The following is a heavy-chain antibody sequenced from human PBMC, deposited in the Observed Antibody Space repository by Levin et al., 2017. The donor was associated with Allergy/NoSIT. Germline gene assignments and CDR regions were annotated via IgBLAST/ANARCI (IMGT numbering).Heavy chain of an antibody. J-gene: IGHJ4*02. CDR2: ISISSSTI. V-gene: IGHV3-48*01. D-gene: IGHD4-17*01. CDR3: TRVGELPFDY. Sequence: GESLKISCAASGFTFSNYGMNWVRQAPGEGLEWLSYISISSSTIYYADSVKGRFTISRDNAKNSLFLQMNSLRVDDTAVYYCTRVGELPFDYWGQGTLVTVSS. CDR1: GFTFSNYG.